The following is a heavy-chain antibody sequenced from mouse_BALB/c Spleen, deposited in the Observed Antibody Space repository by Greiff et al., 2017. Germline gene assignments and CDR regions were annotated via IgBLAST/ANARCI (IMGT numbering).Heavy chain of an antibody. D-gene: IGHD3-1*01. CDR3: ARGHSYAMDY. CDR1: GYTFTDYA. J-gene: IGHJ4*01. V-gene: IGHV1-67*01. Sequence: QVQLQQSGPELVRPGESVKISCKGSGYTFTDYAMHWVKQSHAKSLEWIGVISIYYDNTNYNQKFKGKATMTVDKSSSTAYMELARLTSEDSAIYYCARGHSYAMDYWGQGTSVTVSS. CDR2: ISIYYDNT.